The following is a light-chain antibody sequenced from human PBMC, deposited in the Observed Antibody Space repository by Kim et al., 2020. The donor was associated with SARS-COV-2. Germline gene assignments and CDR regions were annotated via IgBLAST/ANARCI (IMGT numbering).Light chain of an antibody. CDR1: QGSASY. J-gene: IGKJ5*01. Sequence: ASLGDRVTITCRESQGSASYLVWYQQKPGKAPKLLFYAASTLQSGVPPRFSGSGAGTDFLLTISSLQPEDFATYYCQHCHSYPITFGQGTRLEIK. CDR3: QHCHSYPIT. CDR2: AAS. V-gene: IGKV1-8*01.